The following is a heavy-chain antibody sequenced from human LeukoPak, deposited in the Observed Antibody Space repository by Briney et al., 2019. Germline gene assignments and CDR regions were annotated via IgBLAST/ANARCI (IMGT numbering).Heavy chain of an antibody. CDR2: INPSGGST. D-gene: IGHD1-7*01. Sequence: EASVKVSCKASGYTFTSYYMHWVRQAPGQGLEWMGIINPSGGSTSYAQKFQGRVTITADESTSTAYMELSSLRSEDTAVYYCARGSNWNYRPVYYYYGMDVWGQGTTVTVSS. V-gene: IGHV1-46*01. CDR1: GYTFTSYY. CDR3: ARGSNWNYRPVYYYYGMDV. J-gene: IGHJ6*02.